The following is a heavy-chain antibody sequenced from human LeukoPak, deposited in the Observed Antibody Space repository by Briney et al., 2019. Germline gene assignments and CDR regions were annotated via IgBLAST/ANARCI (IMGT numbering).Heavy chain of an antibody. CDR1: GFTFSSYW. D-gene: IGHD3-10*01. CDR2: INSGGSNT. Sequence: GSLRLSCAASGFTFSSYWMHWVRHAPGKGLVWVSRINSGGSNTFYADSVKGRFTISRDNAKKRLYLQMNRLRAEDTAVYYCARAVDPGDYFDYWRQGTLVPVPS. CDR3: ARAVDPGDYFDY. J-gene: IGHJ4*02. V-gene: IGHV3-74*01.